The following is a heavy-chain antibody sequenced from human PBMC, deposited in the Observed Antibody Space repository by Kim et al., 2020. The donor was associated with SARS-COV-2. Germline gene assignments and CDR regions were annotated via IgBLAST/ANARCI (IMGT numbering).Heavy chain of an antibody. V-gene: IGHV3-9*01. CDR2: ISWNSGSI. CDR1: GFTFDDYA. D-gene: IGHD5-12*01. CDR3: AKDSSLKYSDYAYYYYMDV. Sequence: GGSLRLSCAASGFTFDDYAMHWVRQAPGKGLEWVSGISWNSGSIGYADSVKGRFTISRDNAKNSLYLQMNSLRAEDTALYYCAKDSSLKYSDYAYYYYMDVWGKGTTVTVSS. J-gene: IGHJ6*03.